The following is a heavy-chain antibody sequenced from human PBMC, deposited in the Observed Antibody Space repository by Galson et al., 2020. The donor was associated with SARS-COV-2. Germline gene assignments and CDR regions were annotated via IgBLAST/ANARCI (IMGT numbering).Heavy chain of an antibody. CDR3: ARERGSPDCTGGVCGKWFDP. CDR1: GGSISSGGYS. J-gene: IGHJ5*02. CDR2: IYHSGST. Sequence: TLSLTCAVSGGSISSGGYSWSWIRQPPGKGLEWIGYIYHSGSTYYNPSLKSRVTISVDRSKNQFSLKLSSVTAADTAVYYCARERGSPDCTGGVCGKWFDPWGQGTLVTVSS. D-gene: IGHD2-8*02. V-gene: IGHV4-30-2*01.